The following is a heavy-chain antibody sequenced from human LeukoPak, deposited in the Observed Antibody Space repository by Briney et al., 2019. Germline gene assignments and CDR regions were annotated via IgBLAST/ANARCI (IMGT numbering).Heavy chain of an antibody. Sequence: GGSLRLSCAASGLTFSDHYMDWVRQAPGKGLEWVGRSRDKANGYTTEYAASVKGRFTISTDDSNNSLFMNMNSLRTKDTAVYYCARGLGFGGGNYWGQGTRVTVSS. D-gene: IGHD2-15*01. CDR3: ARGLGFGGGNY. J-gene: IGHJ4*02. V-gene: IGHV3-72*01. CDR2: SRDKANGYTT. CDR1: GLTFSDHY.